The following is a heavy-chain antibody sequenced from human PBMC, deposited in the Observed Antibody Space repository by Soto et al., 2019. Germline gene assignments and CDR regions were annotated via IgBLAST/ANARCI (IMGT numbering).Heavy chain of an antibody. D-gene: IGHD3-3*01. CDR1: GYTFTSYG. CDR3: ARDGIFGVVITDYYYYMDV. J-gene: IGHJ6*03. Sequence: GASVKVSCKASGYTFTSYGISWVRQAPGQGLEWMGWISAYNGNTNYAQKLQGRVTMTTDTSTSTAYMELRSLRSDDTAVYYCARDGIFGVVITDYYYYMDVWGKGTTVTVS. CDR2: ISAYNGNT. V-gene: IGHV1-18*01.